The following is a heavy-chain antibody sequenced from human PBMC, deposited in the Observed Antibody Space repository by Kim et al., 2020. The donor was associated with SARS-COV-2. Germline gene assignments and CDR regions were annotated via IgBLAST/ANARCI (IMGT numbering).Heavy chain of an antibody. Sequence: SETLSLTCTVSGGSISSYYWSWIRQPPGKGLEWIGYIYYSGSTNYNPSLKSRVTISVDTSKNQFSLKLSSVTAADTAVYYCARGPKYSSGWNWINYWGQG. D-gene: IGHD6-19*01. V-gene: IGHV4-59*13. J-gene: IGHJ4*02. CDR3: ARGPKYSSGWNWINY. CDR2: IYYSGST. CDR1: GGSISSYY.